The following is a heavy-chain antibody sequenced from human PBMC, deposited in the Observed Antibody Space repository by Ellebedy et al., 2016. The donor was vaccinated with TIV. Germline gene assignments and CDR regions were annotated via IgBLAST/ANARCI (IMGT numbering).Heavy chain of an antibody. CDR1: GYTFRNYG. J-gene: IGHJ4*02. D-gene: IGHD6-19*01. CDR3: ARDEGRWLICFDY. Sequence: ASVKVSCKTSGYTFRNYGINWARQVPGQGLEWMGWISPYSGNTNYAPSLQGRVTMTTDTSTSTAYMEVTSLSSDDTAVYYCARDEGRWLICFDYWGQGTLVTVSS. V-gene: IGHV1-18*01. CDR2: ISPYSGNT.